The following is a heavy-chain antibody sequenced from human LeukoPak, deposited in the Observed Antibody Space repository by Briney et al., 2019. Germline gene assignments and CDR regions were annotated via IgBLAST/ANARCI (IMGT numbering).Heavy chain of an antibody. CDR2: INTNTGNP. D-gene: IGHD6-19*01. CDR1: GYTFTSYG. J-gene: IGHJ4*02. Sequence: ASVKVSCEASGYTFTSYGISWVRQAPGQGLEWMGWINTNTGNPTYAQGFTGRFVFSLDTSVSTAYLQISSLKAEDTAVYYCARDGAGIAVAGTGIYWGQGTLVTVSS. V-gene: IGHV7-4-1*02. CDR3: ARDGAGIAVAGTGIY.